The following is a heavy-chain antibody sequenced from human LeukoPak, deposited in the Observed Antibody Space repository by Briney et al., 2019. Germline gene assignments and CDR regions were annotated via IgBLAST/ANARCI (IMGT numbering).Heavy chain of an antibody. CDR3: ARDRWFGKSPAFDI. Sequence: SETLSLTCTVSGGSISSSSYYWGWIRQPPGKGLEGIGEIYHSGSTNYNPSLKSRVTISVDKSKNQFSLKLSSVTAADTAVYYCARDRWFGKSPAFDIWGQGTMVTVS. D-gene: IGHD3-10*01. CDR2: IYHSGST. CDR1: GGSISSSSYY. V-gene: IGHV4-39*07. J-gene: IGHJ3*02.